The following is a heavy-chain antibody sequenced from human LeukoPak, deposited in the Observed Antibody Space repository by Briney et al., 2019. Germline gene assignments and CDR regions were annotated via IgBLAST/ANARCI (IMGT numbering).Heavy chain of an antibody. CDR2: IYYSGST. J-gene: IGHJ5*02. CDR3: ARDRGSGSSWFDH. D-gene: IGHD6-13*01. V-gene: IGHV4-59*01. CDR1: GGSISSYY. Sequence: PSETLSLTCTVSGGSISSYYWSWIRQPPGKGLEWIGYIYYSGSTNYNPSLKSRVTISVDTSKNQFSLKLSSVTAADTAVYYCARDRGSGSSWFDHWGQGTLVTVSS.